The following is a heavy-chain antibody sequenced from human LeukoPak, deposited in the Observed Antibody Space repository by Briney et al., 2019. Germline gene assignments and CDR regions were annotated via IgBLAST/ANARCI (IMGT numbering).Heavy chain of an antibody. D-gene: IGHD5-18*01. Sequence: PSETLSLTCTVSGVSISSYYWSWIRQPPGKGLEWIGYIYYSGSTNYNPSLKSRVTISVDTSKNQFSLKLSSVTTADTAVYYCARDRGYSYTDYWGQGTLVTVSS. CDR1: GVSISSYY. V-gene: IGHV4-59*01. J-gene: IGHJ4*02. CDR2: IYYSGST. CDR3: ARDRGYSYTDY.